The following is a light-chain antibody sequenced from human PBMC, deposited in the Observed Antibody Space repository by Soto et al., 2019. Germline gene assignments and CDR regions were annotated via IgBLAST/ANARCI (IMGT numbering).Light chain of an antibody. V-gene: IGKV4-1*01. CDR3: QQFFTTPWT. CDR2: WAS. J-gene: IGKJ1*01. Sequence: DIVMTQSPDSLAVSLGERATIDCKSSQTVLYICNNKNYLAWYQQKPGQPPKLLIYWASTRESGVPDRFSGSGSANDFTLTISSLQEEDVAVYYCQQFFTTPWTFGRGTKVEIK. CDR1: QTVLYICNNKNY.